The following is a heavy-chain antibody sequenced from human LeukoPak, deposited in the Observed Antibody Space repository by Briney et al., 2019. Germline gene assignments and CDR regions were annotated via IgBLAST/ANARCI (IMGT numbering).Heavy chain of an antibody. D-gene: IGHD3-10*01. V-gene: IGHV4-30-4*08. CDR2: IYYSGST. Sequence: SETLSLTCTVSGGSISSGDYYWSWIRQPPGKGLEWIGYIYYSGSTYYNPSLKSRVTISVDTSKNQFSLKLSSVTAADTAVYYCARGIYYGGAPYYFDYWGQGTLVTVSS. CDR3: ARGIYYGGAPYYFDY. CDR1: GGSISSGDYY. J-gene: IGHJ4*02.